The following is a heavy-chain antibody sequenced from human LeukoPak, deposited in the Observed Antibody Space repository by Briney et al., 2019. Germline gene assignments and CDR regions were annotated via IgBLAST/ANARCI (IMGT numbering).Heavy chain of an antibody. CDR3: AKALYSSSSIGPGVFDY. Sequence: GGSLRLSCAASGFTFDDYAMHWVRQAPGKGLEWVSGISWNSGSIGYADSVKGRFTISRDNAKNSLYLQMNSLRAEDMALYYCAKALYSSSSIGPGVFDYWGQGTLVTVSS. CDR2: ISWNSGSI. CDR1: GFTFDDYA. D-gene: IGHD6-6*01. V-gene: IGHV3-9*03. J-gene: IGHJ4*02.